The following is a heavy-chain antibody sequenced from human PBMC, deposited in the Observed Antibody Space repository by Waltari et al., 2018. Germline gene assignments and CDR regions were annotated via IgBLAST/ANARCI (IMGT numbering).Heavy chain of an antibody. CDR2: IIPMFGTA. Sequence: QVQLVQSGAEVKKPGSSVKVSCKASGGSCSPYAITWGRQAPGQGLEWMGGIIPMFGTANYAQKFQERVSITTDGSMTTAYMELSSLTSEDTAVYYCARGGLYGQQLLESAFEIWGQGTQVTVSS. CDR3: ARGGLYGQQLLESAFEI. D-gene: IGHD6-13*01. J-gene: IGHJ3*02. CDR1: GGSCSPYA. V-gene: IGHV1-69*05.